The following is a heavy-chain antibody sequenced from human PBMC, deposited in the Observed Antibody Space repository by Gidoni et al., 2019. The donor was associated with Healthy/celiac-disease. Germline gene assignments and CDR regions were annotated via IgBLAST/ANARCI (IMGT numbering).Heavy chain of an antibody. J-gene: IGHJ4*02. CDR1: GNRFPTYW. CDR2: IYPGDSDT. V-gene: IGHV5-51*01. CDR3: ATSGEPSTVTQMAPDY. Sequence: EVQLVPYGAGVKKTGGSLKISRKGSGNRFPTYWIGWVRQMPGKGPEWMGIIYPGDSDTRYSPSFQGQVTISADKSISTAYLQWSSLKASDTAMYYCATSGEPSTVTQMAPDYWGQGTLVTVSS. D-gene: IGHD4-17*01.